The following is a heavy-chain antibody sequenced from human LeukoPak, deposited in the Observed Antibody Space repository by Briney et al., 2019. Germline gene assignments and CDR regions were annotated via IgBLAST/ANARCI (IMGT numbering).Heavy chain of an antibody. D-gene: IGHD4-17*01. CDR3: AKDRYGDSCFDY. Sequence: GGSLRLSCVASGFTFSSYGLSWVRQAPGKGLEWVSAIRGSGGSTYYADSVKGRFTISRDNSKNTLYLQMNSLRAEDTAVYYCAKDRYGDSCFDYWGQGTLVTVSS. J-gene: IGHJ4*02. CDR2: IRGSGGST. V-gene: IGHV3-23*01. CDR1: GFTFSSYG.